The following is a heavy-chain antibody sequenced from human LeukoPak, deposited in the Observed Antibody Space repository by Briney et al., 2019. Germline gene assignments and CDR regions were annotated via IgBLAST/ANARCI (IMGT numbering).Heavy chain of an antibody. CDR2: ISSSGSTI. Sequence: GGSLRLSCAASGFTFSSYEMNWVRQAPGKGLEWVSYISSSGSTIYYADSVKGRFTISRDNAKNSLYLQMNSLRAEDTAVYYCARDLVVVAATPFDYWGQGTLVTVSP. CDR3: ARDLVVVAATPFDY. V-gene: IGHV3-48*03. J-gene: IGHJ4*02. CDR1: GFTFSSYE. D-gene: IGHD2-15*01.